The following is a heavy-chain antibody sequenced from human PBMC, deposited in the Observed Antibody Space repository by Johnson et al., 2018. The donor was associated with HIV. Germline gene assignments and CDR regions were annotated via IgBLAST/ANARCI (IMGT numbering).Heavy chain of an antibody. Sequence: QVQLVESGGGVVQPGRSLRLSCVASGFTFRTSGMHWVRQAPGKGLEWVAFIWYDGTNKYYADSVKGRFTISRDNSKNTLYLQMNSLRAEDTAVYYCARGDDSSAWGAFDIWGQGTMVTVSS. CDR3: ARGDDSSAWGAFDI. CDR1: GFTFRTSG. D-gene: IGHD3-22*01. CDR2: IWYDGTNK. V-gene: IGHV3-33*01. J-gene: IGHJ3*02.